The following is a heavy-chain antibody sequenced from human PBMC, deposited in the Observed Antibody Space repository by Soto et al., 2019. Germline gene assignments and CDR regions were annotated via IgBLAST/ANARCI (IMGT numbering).Heavy chain of an antibody. CDR2: ISAYNGNT. CDR1: GYTFTSYG. CDR3: AGGKDGDYGAPSYYYGMDV. Sequence: ASVKVSCKASGYTFTSYGISWVRQAPGQGLEWMGWISAYNGNTNYAQKLQGRVTMTTDTSTSTAYMELRSLRSDDTAVYYCAGGKDGDYGAPSYYYGMDVWGQGTTVTVSS. J-gene: IGHJ6*02. D-gene: IGHD4-17*01. V-gene: IGHV1-18*04.